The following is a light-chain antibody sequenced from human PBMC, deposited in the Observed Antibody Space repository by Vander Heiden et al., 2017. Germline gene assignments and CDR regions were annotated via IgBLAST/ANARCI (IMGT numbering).Light chain of an antibody. CDR2: DVT. J-gene: IGLJ2*01. V-gene: IGLV2-11*01. CDR1: SSDNY. CDR3: CSYAGSVL. Sequence: QSAPTQPRSVSGFPGQSVTISCTGTSSDNYVSWYQQHPGKVPKLMIYDVTVRASGVPNRFSGSKSGNTASLTISGLQAEDEADYYCCSYAGSVLFAGGTELTVL.